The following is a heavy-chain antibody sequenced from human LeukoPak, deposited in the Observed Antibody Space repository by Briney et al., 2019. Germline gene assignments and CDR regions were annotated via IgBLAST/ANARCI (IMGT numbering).Heavy chain of an antibody. CDR1: AFTFSSYS. Sequence: GGSLRLSCAASAFTFSSYSMNWVRQAPGKGLEWVSSITSSSSYIYYADSVKGRFTISRDNAKNSLYLQMNSLRAEDTAVYYCARGRPSGYDSSGSNFDYWGQGTLVTVSS. J-gene: IGHJ4*02. V-gene: IGHV3-21*01. D-gene: IGHD3-22*01. CDR3: ARGRPSGYDSSGSNFDY. CDR2: ITSSSSYI.